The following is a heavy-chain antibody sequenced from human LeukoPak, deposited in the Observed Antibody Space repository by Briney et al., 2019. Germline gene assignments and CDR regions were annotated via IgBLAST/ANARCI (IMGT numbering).Heavy chain of an antibody. Sequence: GGSLRLSCAASGFTFSSYGMHWVRQAPGKGLEWVAVIWYDGSNKYYADSVKGRFTISRDNSKNTLYLQMNGLRAEDTAVYYCARGTCSGGTCYSLYYWGQGTLVTVSS. CDR1: GFTFSSYG. CDR2: IWYDGSNK. V-gene: IGHV3-33*01. J-gene: IGHJ4*02. CDR3: ARGTCSGGTCYSLYY. D-gene: IGHD2-15*01.